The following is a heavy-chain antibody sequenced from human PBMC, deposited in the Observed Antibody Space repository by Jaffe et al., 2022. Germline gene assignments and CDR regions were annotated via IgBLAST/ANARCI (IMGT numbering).Heavy chain of an antibody. CDR3: AKEVPGWIEY. CDR2: IDYNGSIK. CDR1: GFMFSSNA. D-gene: IGHD6-19*01. Sequence: QVHLVESGGGVVQPGGSLRLSCEASGFMFSSNAMHWARQAPDKGLEWVACIDYNGSIKYYVDSVKGRFTISRDNSKNTLYLQMNSLRVDDTAVYYCAKEVPGWIEYWGQGTLVTVSS. V-gene: IGHV3-30*02. J-gene: IGHJ4*02.